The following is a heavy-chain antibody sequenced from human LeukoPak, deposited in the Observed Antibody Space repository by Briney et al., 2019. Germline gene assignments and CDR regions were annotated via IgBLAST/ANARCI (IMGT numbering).Heavy chain of an antibody. J-gene: IGHJ6*02. V-gene: IGHV4-39*02. CDR1: AGSISSRTYY. D-gene: IGHD2-2*01. Sequence: SDTLSLTCTVSAGSISSRTYYWGWIRHPPGKEPEWVGRIHTRGSTYYNPSLKSRVTISVDTSKNQFSLQLNSVTPEDTAVYYCARDVVVVPAAINFGYYYYGMDVWGQGTTVTVSS. CDR3: ARDVVVVPAAINFGYYYYGMDV. CDR2: IHTRGST.